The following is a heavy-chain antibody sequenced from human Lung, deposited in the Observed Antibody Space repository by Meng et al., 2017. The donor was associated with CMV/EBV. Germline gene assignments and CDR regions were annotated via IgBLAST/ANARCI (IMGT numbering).Heavy chain of an antibody. CDR1: GYSISSGYY. CDR3: ARVGWEHVADY. V-gene: IGHV4-38-2*02. D-gene: IGHD1-26*01. Sequence: SXTLSLTCTVSGYSISSGYYWGWIRQPPGKGLEWIGSIYHSGSTYYNPSLKSRVTISVDTSKNQFSLKLSSVTAADTAVYYCARVGWEHVADYWGQGTLVTVSS. CDR2: IYHSGST. J-gene: IGHJ4*02.